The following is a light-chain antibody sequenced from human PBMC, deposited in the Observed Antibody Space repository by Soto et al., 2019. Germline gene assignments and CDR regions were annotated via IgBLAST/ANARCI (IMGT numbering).Light chain of an antibody. CDR1: QGIRND. CDR3: LQDYTYPRT. J-gene: IGKJ1*01. CDR2: GSS. Sequence: AIQMTQSPSSLSASVGDGVTITCRASQGIRNDLGWYQQKPGKAPKLLIYGSSNLQSGVPSRFRGSWSGTDFTLTISSMQPEDFATYYCLQDYTYPRTFGQGTKVE. V-gene: IGKV1-6*01.